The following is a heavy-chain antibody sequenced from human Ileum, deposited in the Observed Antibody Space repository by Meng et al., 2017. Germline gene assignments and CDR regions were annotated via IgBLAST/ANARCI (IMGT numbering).Heavy chain of an antibody. CDR2: ITYTGNS. CDR1: GGSVTSSSYD. V-gene: IGHV4-39*01. D-gene: IGHD2-2*01. J-gene: IGHJ5*02. Sequence: QLQLQESGPGLVKPTETLSLTCIVDGGSVTSSSYDWGWIRQPPGKGLEWIGGITYTGNSYTTPSLKTRLTTSLDTSKNQFSLRLNSLTAADTAVYYCAGQPTSSGAGYSWFDPWGQGILVTVSS. CDR3: AGQPTSSGAGYSWFDP.